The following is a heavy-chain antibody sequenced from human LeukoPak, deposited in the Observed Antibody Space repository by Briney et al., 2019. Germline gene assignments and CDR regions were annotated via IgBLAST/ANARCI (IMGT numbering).Heavy chain of an antibody. CDR3: ARLIGSGPFDY. V-gene: IGHV4-59*08. CDR2: IYYSGST. CDR1: GASINSYY. Sequence: SETLSLTCTVSGASINSYYWSWIRQPPGKGLEWIGYIYYSGSTTYSPSLKSRVTMSVDTSKNQFSLKLSSVTAADTAVYYCARLIGSGPFDYWGQGTLVTVSS. J-gene: IGHJ4*02. D-gene: IGHD3-10*01.